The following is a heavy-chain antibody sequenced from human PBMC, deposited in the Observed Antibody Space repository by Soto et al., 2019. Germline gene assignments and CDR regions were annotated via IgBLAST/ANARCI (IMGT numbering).Heavy chain of an antibody. CDR2: ISGYNSNT. J-gene: IGHJ4*02. V-gene: IGHV1-18*01. CDR1: GYTFTNYG. D-gene: IGHD3-22*01. Sequence: GASVKVSCKTSGYTFTNYGLSWVRQAPGQGLEWMGWISGYNSNTNYAQKFQGRVTMTTEPSAGTAYMELRSLRSDDTAVYYCARRPSFPDSNGYYLYYFDYWGQGTLVTVSS. CDR3: ARRPSFPDSNGYYLYYFDY.